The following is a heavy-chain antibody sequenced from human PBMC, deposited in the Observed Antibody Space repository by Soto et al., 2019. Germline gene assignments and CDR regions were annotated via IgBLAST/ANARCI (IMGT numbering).Heavy chain of an antibody. Sequence: SVKVSCKASGGTFSSYAISWVRQAPGQGLEWMGGIIPIFGTANYAQKFQGRVTITADKSTSTAYMELSSLRSEDRAVYYCAREGVGYCSSTSCYRLERTHSYYYGMELVGQGNTVT. V-gene: IGHV1-69*06. CDR3: AREGVGYCSSTSCYRLERTHSYYYGMEL. CDR1: GGTFSSYA. CDR2: IIPIFGTA. D-gene: IGHD2-2*02. J-gene: IGHJ6*02.